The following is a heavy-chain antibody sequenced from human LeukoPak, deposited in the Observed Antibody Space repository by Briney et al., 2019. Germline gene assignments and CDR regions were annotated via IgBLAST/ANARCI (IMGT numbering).Heavy chain of an antibody. CDR3: ARLAHGALDI. V-gene: IGHV1-69*04. CDR1: GGVVSRYA. Sequence: SVKVCCKAPGGVVSRYAIVWVRQAPGQGLEWMGRSIPVIGVINVAQKFQGRVTITADTSTSTVNMELRSLRSEDTADYYCARLAHGALDIWGQGTRVTVSS. CDR2: SIPVIGVI. J-gene: IGHJ3*02.